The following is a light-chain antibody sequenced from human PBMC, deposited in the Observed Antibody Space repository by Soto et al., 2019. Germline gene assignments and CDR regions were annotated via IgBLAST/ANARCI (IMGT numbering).Light chain of an antibody. CDR3: QQSYSTPGYT. J-gene: IGKJ2*01. Sequence: DIQMTQSPSSLSASVGDRVTITCRASQSISSYLNWYQQKPGKAPKLLIYAASSLQSGLPSRFSGSGSGTDFTLTISSLQPEDFATYYCQQSYSTPGYTFGQGTKLEIK. CDR2: AAS. V-gene: IGKV1-39*01. CDR1: QSISSY.